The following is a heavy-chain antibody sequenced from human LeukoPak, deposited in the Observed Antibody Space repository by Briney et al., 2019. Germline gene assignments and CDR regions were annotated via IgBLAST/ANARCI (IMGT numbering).Heavy chain of an antibody. V-gene: IGHV1-46*01. Sequence: ASVKVSCKASGYTFTSYYMHWVRQARGQGREWMGMINPSGGSTSYAQKFHGRLTMTRDMPTSTVYMELSSLRSEDTAVYYSAVELSSGYYTDAFDIWGQGTMVTVSS. CDR3: AVELSSGYYTDAFDI. CDR2: INPSGGST. CDR1: GYTFTSYY. D-gene: IGHD3-22*01. J-gene: IGHJ3*02.